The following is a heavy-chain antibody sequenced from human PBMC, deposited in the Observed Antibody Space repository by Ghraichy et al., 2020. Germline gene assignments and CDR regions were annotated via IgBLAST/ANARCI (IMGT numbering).Heavy chain of an antibody. V-gene: IGHV3-23*01. D-gene: IGHD6-13*01. CDR1: GFTFSMYA. Sequence: GGSLRLSCAASGFTFSMYAMTWVRQAPGKGLEWVSAMSGSGGNAYYADSVKGRFTISRDTSKSTLYLQMNNLRADDTAVYYCAPRIAPPGQGWFDPWGQGTLVTVSS. CDR2: MSGSGGNA. J-gene: IGHJ5*02. CDR3: APRIAPPGQGWFDP.